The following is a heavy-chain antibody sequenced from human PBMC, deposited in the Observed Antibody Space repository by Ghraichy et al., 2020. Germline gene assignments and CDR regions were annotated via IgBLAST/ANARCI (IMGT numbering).Heavy chain of an antibody. J-gene: IGHJ5*02. D-gene: IGHD6-13*01. Sequence: SETLSLTCTVSGGSISSYYWSWIRQPPGKGLEWIGYIYYSGSTNYNPSLKSRATITVDTSKNQFSLKLSSVTAADTAVYYFARDGYSVGWFDPSGQGTLVTFSS. V-gene: IGHV4-59*01. CDR1: GGSISSYY. CDR2: IYYSGST. CDR3: ARDGYSVGWFDP.